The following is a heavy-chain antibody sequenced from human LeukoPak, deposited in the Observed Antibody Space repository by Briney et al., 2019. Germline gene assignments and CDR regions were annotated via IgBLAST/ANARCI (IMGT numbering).Heavy chain of an antibody. V-gene: IGHV3-30*04. J-gene: IGHJ3*02. CDR3: ARDGRGDYVRAFDI. D-gene: IGHD4-17*01. CDR2: ISYNGKNK. Sequence: ERSLRLSCAASGFTFSSYAMHWVRQAPGKGLEWVAVISYNGKNKYYADSVKGRFTISRDNPKNTLYLQMNSLRAEDMAVYYCARDGRGDYVRAFDIWGQGTIVTVSS. CDR1: GFTFSSYA.